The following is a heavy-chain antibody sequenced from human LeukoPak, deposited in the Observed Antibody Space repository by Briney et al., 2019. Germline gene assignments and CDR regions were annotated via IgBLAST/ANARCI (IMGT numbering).Heavy chain of an antibody. V-gene: IGHV1-2*02. Sequence: ASVRVSCKTSGYTFSDYYMHWVRQAPGQGLEWMGWMNARNGGTNYAQNLKGRVTMTRDTSINTAYMELSSLTSDDTALYYCARSSRLHSPSGTDYWGQGTLVTVSS. D-gene: IGHD3-10*01. J-gene: IGHJ4*02. CDR2: MNARNGGT. CDR3: ARSSRLHSPSGTDY. CDR1: GYTFSDYY.